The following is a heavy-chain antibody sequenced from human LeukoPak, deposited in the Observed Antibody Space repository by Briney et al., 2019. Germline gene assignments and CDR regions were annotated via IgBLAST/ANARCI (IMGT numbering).Heavy chain of an antibody. CDR3: ARGADSNTHYFDY. CDR1: GGSFSGYY. D-gene: IGHD4-11*01. J-gene: IGHJ4*02. Sequence: SETLSLTRAVYGGSFSGYYWSWIRQPPGKGLEWIGEINHGGSTNHNPSLKSRVTTSVDTSKNQFSLKLNSVTAADTAVYYCARGADSNTHYFDYWGQGTLVTVSS. CDR2: INHGGST. V-gene: IGHV4-34*01.